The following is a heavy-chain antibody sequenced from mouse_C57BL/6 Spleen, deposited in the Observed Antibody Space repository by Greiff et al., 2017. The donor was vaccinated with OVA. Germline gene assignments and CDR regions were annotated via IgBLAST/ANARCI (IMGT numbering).Heavy chain of an antibody. CDR1: GYTFTDYE. CDR2: IDPETGGT. CDR3: TRGGYYDYDRYYFDY. J-gene: IGHJ2*01. D-gene: IGHD2-4*01. V-gene: IGHV1-15*01. Sequence: QVQLKESGAELVRPGASVTLSCKASGYTFTDYEMHWVKQTPVHGLEWIGAIDPETGGTAYNQKFKGKAILTADKSSSTAYMELRSLTSEDSAVYYCTRGGYYDYDRYYFDYWGQGTTLTVSS.